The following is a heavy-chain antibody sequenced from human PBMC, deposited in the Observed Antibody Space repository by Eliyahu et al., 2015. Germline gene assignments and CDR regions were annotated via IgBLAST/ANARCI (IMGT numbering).Heavy chain of an antibody. V-gene: IGHV3-74*01. Sequence: EVQLVESGGGLVQPGGSLRLSCAASGFTFSSYWMHWVRQAPGKGLVWVSRINSDGSSTSYADSVKGRFTISRDNAKNTLYLQMNSLRAEDTAVYYCARSGYYARWGAFDIWGQGTMVTVSS. D-gene: IGHD3-22*01. CDR3: ARSGYYARWGAFDI. CDR2: INSDGSST. J-gene: IGHJ3*02. CDR1: GFTFSSYW.